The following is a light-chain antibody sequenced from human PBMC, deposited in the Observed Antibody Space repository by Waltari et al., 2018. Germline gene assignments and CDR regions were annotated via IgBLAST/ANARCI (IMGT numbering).Light chain of an antibody. CDR1: SSDVGRYDY. V-gene: IGLV2-14*01. CDR3: SSYTASGALFV. CDR2: DVS. Sequence: QSALTQPASVSGSPGQSITFSCTGTSSDVGRYDYVSWYQQHPGKAPKLLIYDVSDRPSGVSNRFSGSNSGNTASLTISGLQAEDEADYYCSSYTASGALFVFGTGTKVTVL. J-gene: IGLJ1*01.